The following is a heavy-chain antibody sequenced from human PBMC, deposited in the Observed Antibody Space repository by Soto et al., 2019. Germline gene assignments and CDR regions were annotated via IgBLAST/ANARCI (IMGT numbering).Heavy chain of an antibody. V-gene: IGHV4-39*01. CDR2: IYYSGST. D-gene: IGHD5-18*01. CDR1: GGSISSSSYY. Sequence: QLQLQESGPGLVKPSETLSLTCTVSGGSISSSSYYWGWIRQPPGKGLEWIGSIYYSGSTYYNPSLKSRVTISVDTSKNQFSLKLSSVTAADTAVYYCARPNGIQLWWFDPWGQGTLVTVSS. CDR3: ARPNGIQLWWFDP. J-gene: IGHJ5*02.